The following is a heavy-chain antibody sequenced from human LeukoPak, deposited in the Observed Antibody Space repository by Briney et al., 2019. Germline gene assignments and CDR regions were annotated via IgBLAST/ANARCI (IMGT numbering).Heavy chain of an antibody. CDR3: AKGVVVAPDVTPFDY. Sequence: GGSLRLSCAVSGFTFSSYGMHWVRQAPGKGLEWVAFIRYDGSNKYYADSVKGRFTISRDNSKNTLYLQMNSLRAEDTAVYYCAKGVVVAPDVTPFDYWGQGTLVTVSS. CDR1: GFTFSSYG. D-gene: IGHD2-2*01. V-gene: IGHV3-30*02. J-gene: IGHJ4*02. CDR2: IRYDGSNK.